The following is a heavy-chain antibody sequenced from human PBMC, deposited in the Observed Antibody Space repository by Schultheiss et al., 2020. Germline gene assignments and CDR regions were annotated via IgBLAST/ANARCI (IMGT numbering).Heavy chain of an antibody. CDR2: MNPNSGNT. CDR1: GYTLTELS. D-gene: IGHD4-17*01. CDR3: ARGGYGDYVNYGMDV. J-gene: IGHJ6*02. V-gene: IGHV1-8*01. Sequence: ASVKVSCKVSGYTLTELSMHWVRQAPGKGLEWMGWMNPNSGNTGYAQKFQGRVTMTRNTSISTAYMELSSLRSEDTAVYYCARGGYGDYVNYGMDVWGQGTTVTVSS.